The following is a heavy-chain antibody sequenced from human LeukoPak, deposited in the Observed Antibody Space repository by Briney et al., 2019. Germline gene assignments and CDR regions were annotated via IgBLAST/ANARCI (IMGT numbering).Heavy chain of an antibody. CDR3: VKGGLGGTTTFDY. CDR1: GFTFGDYD. V-gene: IGHV3-9*01. D-gene: IGHD3-16*01. CDR2: ISWSSGRI. J-gene: IGHJ4*02. Sequence: PGGSLRLSCAASGFTFGDYDMHWVRQAPGKGLEWVSGISWSSGRIDYADSVKGRFTISRDNAKHSLFLDMSSLRPEDTAFYHCVKGGLGGTTTFDYWGQGTLVTVSS.